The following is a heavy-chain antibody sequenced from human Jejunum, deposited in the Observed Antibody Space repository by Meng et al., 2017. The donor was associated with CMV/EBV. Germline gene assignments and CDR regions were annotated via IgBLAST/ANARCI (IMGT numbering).Heavy chain of an antibody. Sequence: SGGSISSSDYYWGWVRQPPGKGLEWIGTIYYRGDTYYSPSLESRLSISVDTSKNHFSLRLRSVTAADTAVYYCARVTVVSRRFDYWGQGTRVTVSS. CDR1: GGSISSSDYY. CDR3: ARVTVVSRRFDY. CDR2: IYYRGDT. D-gene: IGHD4-11*01. J-gene: IGHJ4*02. V-gene: IGHV4-39*07.